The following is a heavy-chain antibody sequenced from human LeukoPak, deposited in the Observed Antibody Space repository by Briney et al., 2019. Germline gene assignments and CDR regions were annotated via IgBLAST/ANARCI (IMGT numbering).Heavy chain of an antibody. CDR2: TRNKANSYTT. Sequence: GGSLRLSCAASGFTFSDHYMYWVRQAPGKGLEWVGRTRNKANSYTTEYAASVKGRFTISRDDSKNSLYLQMNSLKTEDTAVYYCGVPGFIAAAADAREGYWGQGTLVTVSS. CDR3: GVPGFIAAAADAREGY. V-gene: IGHV3-72*01. D-gene: IGHD6-13*01. CDR1: GFTFSDHY. J-gene: IGHJ4*02.